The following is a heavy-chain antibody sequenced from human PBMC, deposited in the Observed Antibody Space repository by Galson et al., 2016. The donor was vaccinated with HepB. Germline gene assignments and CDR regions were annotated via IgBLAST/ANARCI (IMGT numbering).Heavy chain of an antibody. J-gene: IGHJ4*02. CDR2: ISYDGSNK. V-gene: IGHV3-30*18. CDR3: AKGGSGYDLTFDY. Sequence: SLRLSCAASGFTFSSYGMHWVRQAPGKGLEWVAVISYDGSNKYYADSVKGRSTISRDNSKNTLYLQMNSLRAEDTAVYYCAKGGSGYDLTFDYWGQGTLVTVSS. CDR1: GFTFSSYG. D-gene: IGHD5-12*01.